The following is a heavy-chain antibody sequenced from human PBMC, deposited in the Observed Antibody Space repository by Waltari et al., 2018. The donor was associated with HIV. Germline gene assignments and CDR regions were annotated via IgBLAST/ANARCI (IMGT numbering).Heavy chain of an antibody. J-gene: IGHJ3*02. CDR2: INSNGSSI. CDR1: GFTFSSYW. Sequence: EVQLVESGGGLVQPGGSLRLSCAASGFTFSSYWMHWVRQPPGKGLVWVSRINSNGSSINYDDSVKGRFTISRDTAKNTLYLQMNSLRAEDTAAYYCARGFYDYVWGSSAFDIWGQGTMVNVSS. V-gene: IGHV3-74*01. D-gene: IGHD3-16*01. CDR3: ARGFYDYVWGSSAFDI.